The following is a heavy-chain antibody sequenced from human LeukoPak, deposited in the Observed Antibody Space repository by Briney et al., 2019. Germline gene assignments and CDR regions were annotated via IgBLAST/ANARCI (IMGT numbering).Heavy chain of an antibody. D-gene: IGHD2-15*01. V-gene: IGHV3-23*01. CDR1: GFTFRSYA. Sequence: GGSLRLSCAASGFTFRSYAMGWGRQAPGKGLEWESSTSDSGGTTHYADSVKGRFTISRDNSKNTLYLQMSSLRGEDTAVYYCARMPGGSYYHRLDSWGQGTLVTVSS. CDR2: TSDSGGTT. CDR3: ARMPGGSYYHRLDS. J-gene: IGHJ4*02.